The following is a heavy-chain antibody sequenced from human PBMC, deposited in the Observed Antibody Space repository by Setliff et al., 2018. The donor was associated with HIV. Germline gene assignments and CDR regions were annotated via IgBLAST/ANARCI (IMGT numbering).Heavy chain of an antibody. D-gene: IGHD3-10*02. V-gene: IGHV1-2*06. CDR3: ARFTRFGELNY. J-gene: IGHJ4*02. CDR2: IAPDRGEA. Sequence: GASVKVSCKVSGYTFPDYYMQWVRQAPGKGLEWMGLIAPDRGEAVYAEKFQGRVTMTRDTSTTTVYMELRSLRSDDTAVYYCARFTRFGELNYWGQGTLVTVSS. CDR1: GYTFPDYY.